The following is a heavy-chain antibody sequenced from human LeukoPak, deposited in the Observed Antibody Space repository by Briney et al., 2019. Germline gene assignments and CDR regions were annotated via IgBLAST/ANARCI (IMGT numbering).Heavy chain of an antibody. Sequence: PRRSLRLSCAASGFTFSDYYMSWIRQAPGKGLEWVSYISSSGSTIYYADSVKGRFTISRDNAKNSLYLQMNSLRAEDTAVYYCARDTNYYDSSGYYPNWGQGTLVTVSS. D-gene: IGHD3-22*01. V-gene: IGHV3-11*01. J-gene: IGHJ4*02. CDR2: ISSSGSTI. CDR1: GFTFSDYY. CDR3: ARDTNYYDSSGYYPN.